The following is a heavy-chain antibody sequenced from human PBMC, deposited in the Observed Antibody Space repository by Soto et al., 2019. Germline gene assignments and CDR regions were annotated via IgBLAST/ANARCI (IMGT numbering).Heavy chain of an antibody. V-gene: IGHV4-30-2*01. CDR1: GGSISSSGYS. Sequence: QLQLQESGSRLVKPSQTLSLTCAVSGGSISSSGYSWSWIRQPPGKGLEWIGYIYHSGSTYSNPSLKSRVTISVDRSKDQFSLKLSSVTAADTAVYYCAVSDNWFDPWGQGTLVTVSS. D-gene: IGHD3-3*01. J-gene: IGHJ5*02. CDR3: AVSDNWFDP. CDR2: IYHSGST.